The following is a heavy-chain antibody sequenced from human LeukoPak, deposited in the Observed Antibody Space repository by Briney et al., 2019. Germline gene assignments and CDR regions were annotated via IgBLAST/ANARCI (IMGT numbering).Heavy chain of an antibody. J-gene: IGHJ5*02. Sequence: ASVKVSCKASGYTFTTYLITWVRPAPGQGLEWMGWISANNGNTNYAQKFQGRATMTTDTSTSTAYMELRSLRSDDTAMYYCARVSHSSSWYGNWFDPWGQGTLVIVSS. CDR1: GYTFTTYL. D-gene: IGHD6-13*01. CDR3: ARVSHSSSWYGNWFDP. CDR2: ISANNGNT. V-gene: IGHV1-18*01.